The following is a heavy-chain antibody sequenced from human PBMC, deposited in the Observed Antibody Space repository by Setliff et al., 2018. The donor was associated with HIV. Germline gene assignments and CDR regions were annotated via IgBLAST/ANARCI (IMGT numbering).Heavy chain of an antibody. J-gene: IGHJ4*01. CDR3: ARDGWDYYGAGTYPPLYYFDS. V-gene: IGHV1-69*06. CDR1: GDTFRSYA. Sequence: SVKVSCKASGDTFRSYAISWVRQAPGQGLEWMGRIIPILATSNYTQKFQGRVTITADKSTRTAYMELSSLRSEDTAVYYCARDGWDYYGAGTYPPLYYFDSWGQGTLVTVSS. D-gene: IGHD3-10*01. CDR2: IIPILATS.